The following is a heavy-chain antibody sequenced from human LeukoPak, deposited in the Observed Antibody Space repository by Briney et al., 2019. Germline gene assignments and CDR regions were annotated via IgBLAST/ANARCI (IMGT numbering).Heavy chain of an antibody. CDR2: ISSGGSTV. D-gene: IGHD6-19*01. V-gene: IGHV3-48*03. J-gene: IGHJ4*02. CDR1: GFTFSSYE. CDR3: AREIAVAGKGLD. Sequence: GGSLRLSCAASGFTFSSYEMNWVRQAPGKGLEWVSYISSGGSTVYYADSVKGRFTISRDNAKNSLYLQMNSLRAEDTAVYYCAREIAVAGKGLDWGQGTLVTVSS.